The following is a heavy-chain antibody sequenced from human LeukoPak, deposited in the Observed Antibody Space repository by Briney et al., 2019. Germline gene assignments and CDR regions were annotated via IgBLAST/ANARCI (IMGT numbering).Heavy chain of an antibody. CDR1: GFTFTSSA. D-gene: IGHD2-2*01. J-gene: IGHJ3*02. V-gene: IGHV1-58*02. Sequence: SVKVSCKASGFTFTSSAMQWVRQARGQRLEWIGWIVAGSGNTNYAQKFQERVTITRDMSTSTAYMELSSLRSEDTAVYYCAASVGSCSSTSCYAAAFDIWGQGTMVTVSS. CDR2: IVAGSGNT. CDR3: AASVGSCSSTSCYAAAFDI.